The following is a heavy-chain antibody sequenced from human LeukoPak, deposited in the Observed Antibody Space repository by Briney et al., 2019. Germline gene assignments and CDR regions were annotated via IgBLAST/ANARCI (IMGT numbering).Heavy chain of an antibody. CDR3: VPVSPRGYFDY. V-gene: IGHV1-24*01. J-gene: IGHJ4*02. D-gene: IGHD3-10*01. CDR1: GYTLTELS. Sequence: ASVTVSCTVSGYTLTELSMHWVRQAPGKGLEWMGGFDPEDGETIYAQKFQGRVTMTEDTSTDTAYMELSSLRSEDTAVYYCVPVSPRGYFDYWGQGTLVTVSS. CDR2: FDPEDGET.